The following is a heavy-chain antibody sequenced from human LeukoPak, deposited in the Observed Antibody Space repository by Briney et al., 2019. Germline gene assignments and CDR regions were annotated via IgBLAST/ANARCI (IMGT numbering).Heavy chain of an antibody. J-gene: IGHJ4*02. V-gene: IGHV1-24*01. Sequence: GASVKVSCKVSGYTLTELSMHWVRQAPGKGLEWMGGFDPEDGETIYARKFQGRVTMTEDTSTDTAYMELSSLRSEDTAVYYCARDYYFDSNGYFNFDFWGQGALVTVSS. CDR3: ARDYYFDSNGYFNFDF. D-gene: IGHD3-22*01. CDR1: GYTLTELS. CDR2: FDPEDGET.